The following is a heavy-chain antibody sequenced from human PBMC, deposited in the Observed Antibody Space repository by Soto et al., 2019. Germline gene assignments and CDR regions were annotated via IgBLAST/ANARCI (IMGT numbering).Heavy chain of an antibody. Sequence: QVQLVQSGAEVKKPGSSVKVSCKASGDTFSSYTISWVRQAPGQGLEWMGGIIPIFGTANYPQKFQGRVTITADESTSTAYMELRSLRSDATAVYYCARGGGRYGDYFDYWGQGTLVTVSS. CDR3: ARGGGRYGDYFDY. V-gene: IGHV1-69*01. CDR1: GDTFSSYT. D-gene: IGHD4-17*01. CDR2: IIPIFGTA. J-gene: IGHJ4*02.